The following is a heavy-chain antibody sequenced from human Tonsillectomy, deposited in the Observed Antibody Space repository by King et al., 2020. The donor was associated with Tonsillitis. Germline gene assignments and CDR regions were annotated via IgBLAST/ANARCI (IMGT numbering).Heavy chain of an antibody. CDR1: GFTFSSYG. CDR3: AKPLPKLNDGDYGPFFDY. Sequence: VQLVESGGGVVQPGGSLRLSCAASGFTFSSYGMHWVRQAPGKGLEWVAFIRYDGSNKYYADSVKGRFTISRDNSKNTLYLQMNSLRAEDTAVYYCAKPLPKLNDGDYGPFFDYWGQGTLVTVSS. V-gene: IGHV3-30*02. D-gene: IGHD4-17*01. CDR2: IRYDGSNK. J-gene: IGHJ4*02.